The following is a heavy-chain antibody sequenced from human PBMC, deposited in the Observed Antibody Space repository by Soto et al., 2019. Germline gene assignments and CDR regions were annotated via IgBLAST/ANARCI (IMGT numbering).Heavy chain of an antibody. V-gene: IGHV1-2*04. D-gene: IGHD2-15*01. Sequence: QVQLVQSGAEVKKPGASVKVSCKASGYTFTGYYMHWVRQAPGQGLEWMGWINPNSGGTNYAQKFQGWVTMTRDPSISTAYMELSRLRSDDTAVYYCARDGSSNCSGGSCYALDAFDIWGQGTMVTVSS. CDR3: ARDGSSNCSGGSCYALDAFDI. CDR2: INPNSGGT. J-gene: IGHJ3*02. CDR1: GYTFTGYY.